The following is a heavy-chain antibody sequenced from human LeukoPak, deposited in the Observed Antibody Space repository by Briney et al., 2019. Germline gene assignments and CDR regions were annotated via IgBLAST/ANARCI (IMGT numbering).Heavy chain of an antibody. D-gene: IGHD2-15*01. Sequence: GASVKVSCKASGGTFSIYSINWVRQAPGQGLEWMGGIIPIFGTANYAQKFQGRVTITADESTSTAYMELSSLRSEDTAVYYCASPLKYCSGGSCYFRHWGQGTLVTVSS. CDR2: IIPIFGTA. CDR3: ASPLKYCSGGSCYFRH. J-gene: IGHJ1*01. CDR1: GGTFSIYS. V-gene: IGHV1-69*01.